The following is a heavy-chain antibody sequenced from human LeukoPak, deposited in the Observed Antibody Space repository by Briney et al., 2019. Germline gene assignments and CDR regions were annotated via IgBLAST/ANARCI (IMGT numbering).Heavy chain of an antibody. V-gene: IGHV4-59*01. CDR3: ARDPLYSSGWYGNYYYYYMDV. CDR2: TYYSGST. Sequence: KSSETLSLTCTVSGGSISSYYWSWIRQPPGKGLEWIGYTYYSGSTTYNPSLKSRVTISVDTSKNQFSLNLSSVTSADTAVYYCARDPLYSSGWYGNYYYYYMDVWGKGTTVTVSS. CDR1: GGSISSYY. D-gene: IGHD6-19*01. J-gene: IGHJ6*03.